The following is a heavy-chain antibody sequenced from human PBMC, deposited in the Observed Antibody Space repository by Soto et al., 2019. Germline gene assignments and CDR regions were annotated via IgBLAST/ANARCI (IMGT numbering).Heavy chain of an antibody. CDR2: INAGNGNT. CDR3: ARAVAVTADFDY. V-gene: IGHV1-3*05. J-gene: IGHJ4*02. Sequence: QVQLVQSGAEEKKPGASVKVSCKASGYTFTGYAVHWVRQAPGQRLEWMGWINAGNGNTKYSQKFQGRVTITRDTSASTAYMELSSLRSAYTAVYYCARAVAVTADFDYWGQGTLVTVSS. D-gene: IGHD2-21*02. CDR1: GYTFTGYA.